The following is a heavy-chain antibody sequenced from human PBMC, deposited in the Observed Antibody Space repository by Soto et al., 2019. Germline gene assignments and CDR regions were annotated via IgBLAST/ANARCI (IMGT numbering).Heavy chain of an antibody. CDR3: TTDPPYNYGDSWG. J-gene: IGHJ4*02. D-gene: IGHD4-17*01. CDR1: GFTFSNAW. CDR2: IKSKTDGGTT. Sequence: EEQLVESGRGLVKPGGSLRLCCAASGFTFSNAWMSWVRQAPGKGLEWVGRIKSKTDGGTTDYAAPVNGRFTISRDDSKNTLYLQMNSLKTEDTAVYYCTTDPPYNYGDSWGWRQGTLVTVSS. V-gene: IGHV3-15*01.